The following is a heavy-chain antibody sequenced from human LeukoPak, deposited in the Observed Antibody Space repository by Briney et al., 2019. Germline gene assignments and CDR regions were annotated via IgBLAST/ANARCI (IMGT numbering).Heavy chain of an antibody. V-gene: IGHV4-61*02. J-gene: IGHJ4*02. D-gene: IGHD3-10*01. CDR3: ARDRGLGY. CDR2: IYTSGST. Sequence: PSETLSLTCTVSGGSVSSSSYYWSWIRQPAGKGLEWIGRIYTSGSTNYNPSLKSRVTISVDTSKNQFSLKLSSVTAADTAVYYCARDRGLGYWGQGTLVTVSS. CDR1: GGSVSSSSYY.